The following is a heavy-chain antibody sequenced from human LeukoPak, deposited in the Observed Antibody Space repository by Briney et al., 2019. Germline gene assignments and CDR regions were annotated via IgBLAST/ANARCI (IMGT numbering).Heavy chain of an antibody. Sequence: GGSLRLSCAASGFTFSSYWMSWVRQAPGKGLEWVANIKQDGSEKYYVDSVKGRFTISRDNAKNTLYLQMNSLRADDTAVYYCARVDSYGPTFDYWGQGTLVTVSS. V-gene: IGHV3-7*02. CDR2: IKQDGSEK. CDR1: GFTFSSYW. D-gene: IGHD5-18*01. CDR3: ARVDSYGPTFDY. J-gene: IGHJ4*02.